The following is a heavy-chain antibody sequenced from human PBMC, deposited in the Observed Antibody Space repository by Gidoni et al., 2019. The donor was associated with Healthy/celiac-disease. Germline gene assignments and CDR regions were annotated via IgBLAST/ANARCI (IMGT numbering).Heavy chain of an antibody. CDR1: GFTFDDYT. V-gene: IGHV3-43*01. CDR3: AKGEYYGSGSYYNLFDY. Sequence: EVQLVESGGVVVQPGGSLRLSCASSGFTFDDYTMHWVRQAPGKGLEWVSLISWDGGSTYYADSVKGRFTISRDNSKNSLYLQMNSLRTEDTALYYCAKGEYYGSGSYYNLFDYWGQGTLVTVSS. CDR2: ISWDGGST. J-gene: IGHJ4*02. D-gene: IGHD3-10*01.